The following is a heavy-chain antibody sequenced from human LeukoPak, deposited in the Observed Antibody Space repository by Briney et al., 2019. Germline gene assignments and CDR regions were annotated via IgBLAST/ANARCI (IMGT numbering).Heavy chain of an antibody. CDR3: ARKTVVGSYFDY. V-gene: IGHV3-7*03. D-gene: IGHD4-23*01. CDR2: IKKDGSDK. J-gene: IGHJ4*02. CDR1: GFTFSAYW. Sequence: GGSLRLSCAASGFTFSAYWMSWVRQAPGKGLEWVANIKKDGSDKYYVDSGKGRFTISRDNAKNSLYLQMNSLRAEDTAVYYCARKTVVGSYFDYWGEGTPVTVSS.